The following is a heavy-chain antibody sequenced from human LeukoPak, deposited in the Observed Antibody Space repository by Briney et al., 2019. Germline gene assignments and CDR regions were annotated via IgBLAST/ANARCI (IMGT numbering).Heavy chain of an antibody. CDR2: INPNSGGT. Sequence: ASVKVSCKASGYTFTGYYMHWVRQAPGQGLEWMGWINPNSGGTNYAQKFQGRVTMTRDTSISTAYMELSRLRSDDTAVYYCAREQVAVARTGSDAFDIWGQGTMVTVS. CDR1: GYTFTGYY. D-gene: IGHD6-19*01. J-gene: IGHJ3*02. V-gene: IGHV1-2*02. CDR3: AREQVAVARTGSDAFDI.